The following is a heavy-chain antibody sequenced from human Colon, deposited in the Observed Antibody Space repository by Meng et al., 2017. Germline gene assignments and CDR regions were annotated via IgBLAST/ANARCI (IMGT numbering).Heavy chain of an antibody. J-gene: IGHJ4*02. Sequence: GESLKIFCAASGFTFSSYSMNWGRQAPGKGLGWVLFNSSSSSYKYSADSVKGRFTITRDNTKNSLYLQMSSLRAEDTAVYCCAGAMGSGVYGIDYWGQGTLVTVSS. D-gene: IGHD3-10*01. CDR1: GFTFSSYS. V-gene: IGHV3-21*01. CDR3: AGAMGSGVYGIDY. CDR2: NSSSSSYK.